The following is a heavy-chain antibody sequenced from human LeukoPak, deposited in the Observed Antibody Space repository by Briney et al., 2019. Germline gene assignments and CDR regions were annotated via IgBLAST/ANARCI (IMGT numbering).Heavy chain of an antibody. D-gene: IGHD2-15*01. CDR1: GFTVNNNY. Sequence: GGSLRLSCAASGFTVNNNYMTWVRQAPGKGLEWVSIIYSGGSTFYADSVKGRFTIFRDNSKSTLFLQMNSLRVDDTAIYYCARELRRDYGMDVWGQGTTVTVSS. J-gene: IGHJ6*02. CDR2: IYSGGST. V-gene: IGHV3-66*01. CDR3: ARELRRDYGMDV.